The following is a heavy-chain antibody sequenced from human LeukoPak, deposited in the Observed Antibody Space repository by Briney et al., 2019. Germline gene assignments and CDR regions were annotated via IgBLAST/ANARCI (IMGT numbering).Heavy chain of an antibody. CDR1: GGTFSSYT. CDR3: ASASHITMLRGANDY. CDR2: IIPIFGTA. J-gene: IGHJ4*02. V-gene: IGHV1-69*13. D-gene: IGHD3-10*01. Sequence: SVKVSCKASGGTFSSYTFSWVRQAPGQGLEWMGGIIPIFGTANYAQKFQGRVTITADESTSTAYMEPSSLRSEDTAVYYCASASHITMLRGANDYWGQGTLVTVSS.